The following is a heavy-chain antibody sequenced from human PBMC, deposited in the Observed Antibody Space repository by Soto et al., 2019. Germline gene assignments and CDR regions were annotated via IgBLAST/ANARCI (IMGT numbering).Heavy chain of an antibody. V-gene: IGHV1-69*13. Sequence: SVKVSCKAAGGTFSRYASSWVRQAPGQGLAWMGGIIPIFGTANYAQTVPGRVTITADESTSTAYMELSRLRSEDPAVDYCASNLNIVVVPPAMGSLHYYNTVMAFWGKGPTVPVTP. CDR2: IIPIFGTA. J-gene: IGHJ6*04. D-gene: IGHD2-2*01. CDR1: GGTFSRYA. CDR3: ASNLNIVVVPPAMGSLHYYNTVMAF.